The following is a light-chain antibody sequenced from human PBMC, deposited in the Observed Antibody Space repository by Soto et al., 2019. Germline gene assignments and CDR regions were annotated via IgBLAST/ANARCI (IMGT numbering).Light chain of an antibody. J-gene: IGLJ2*01. CDR1: SSDVGGCNY. V-gene: IGLV2-14*01. CDR2: DVS. CDR3: SSYTSSSTLVV. Sequence: QSVLTQPASVSGSPGQSITISCTGTSSDVGGCNYVSWYQQHPGKAPKLMIYDVSNRASGVSNRFSGSKSGNTASLTISGLQAEDEANYYCSSYTSSSTLVVFGGATKVTVL.